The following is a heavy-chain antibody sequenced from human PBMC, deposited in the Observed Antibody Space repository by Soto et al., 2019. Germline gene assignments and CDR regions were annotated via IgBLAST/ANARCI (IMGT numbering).Heavy chain of an antibody. J-gene: IGHJ4*02. CDR2: IYPGDSDT. Sequence: LGESLKISCKASGYIFTNFWIGWVRQMPGKGLEWMGIIYPGDSDTTYSPSFQGHVTISADKSFNTAFLQWNSLKASDSGMYYCARRRNWTTIDYWGQGTLVTVSS. CDR1: GYIFTNFW. V-gene: IGHV5-51*01. CDR3: ARRRNWTTIDY. D-gene: IGHD1-1*01.